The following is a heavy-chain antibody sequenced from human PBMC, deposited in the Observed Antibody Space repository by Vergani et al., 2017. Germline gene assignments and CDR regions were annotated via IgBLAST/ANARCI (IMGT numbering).Heavy chain of an antibody. D-gene: IGHD2-2*02. CDR3: ARAGYWSSTSCYTDYNDGMDV. CDR2: IIPIFGTA. V-gene: IGHV1-69*12. J-gene: IGHJ6*02. CDR1: GGTFSSYA. Sequence: QVQLVQSGAEVKKPGSSVKVSCKASGGTFSSYAISWVRQAPGQGLEWMGGIIPIFGTANYAQKFQGRVTITADESTSTAYMELSSLRSEDTAVYYCARAGYWSSTSCYTDYNDGMDVWGQGTTVTVSS.